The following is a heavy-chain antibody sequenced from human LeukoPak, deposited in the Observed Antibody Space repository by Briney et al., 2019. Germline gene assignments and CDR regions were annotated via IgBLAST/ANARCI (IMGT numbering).Heavy chain of an antibody. CDR1: GDSVSSNSAA. J-gene: IGHJ4*02. V-gene: IGHV6-1*01. D-gene: IGHD2-8*01. CDR2: TYYRSKWYN. CDR3: ARDWCRVCDY. Sequence: SQTLSLTCAISGDSVSSNSAAWTWIRQSPSRGLEWLGRTYYRSKWYNDYAVSVKRRITINPDTSKNQFYLHLDCVTPEDTAVYYCARDWCRVCDYWGQGTLVTVSS.